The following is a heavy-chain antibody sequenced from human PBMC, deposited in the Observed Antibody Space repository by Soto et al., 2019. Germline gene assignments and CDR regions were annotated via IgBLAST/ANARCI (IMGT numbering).Heavy chain of an antibody. CDR1: GGSISSYY. CDR3: VRHGRGGDNDFFDY. V-gene: IGHV4-59*08. Sequence: PSETLSLTCTVSGGSISSYYWSWIRQPPGKGLEWIGYIFYSGGTNYNPSLKSRVTISVDTSKKQFSLMLSSVTAADTAVYYCVRHGRGGDNDFFDYWGQGSLVTVSS. D-gene: IGHD2-21*02. J-gene: IGHJ4*02. CDR2: IFYSGGT.